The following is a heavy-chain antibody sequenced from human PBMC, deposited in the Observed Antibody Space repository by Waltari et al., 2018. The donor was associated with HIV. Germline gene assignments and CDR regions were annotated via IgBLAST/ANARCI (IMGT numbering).Heavy chain of an antibody. J-gene: IGHJ4*02. Sequence: QVQLVQSGAEVKKPGASVKVSCKASGYTFTSYYMHWVRQAPGQGLEWMGIINPSGGSTSYAQKFQGRVTMTRDTSTSTVYMELSSLRSEDTAVYYCARGAERLREQQLVLDYWGQGTLVTVSS. D-gene: IGHD6-13*01. V-gene: IGHV1-46*01. CDR3: ARGAERLREQQLVLDY. CDR2: INPSGGST. CDR1: GYTFTSYY.